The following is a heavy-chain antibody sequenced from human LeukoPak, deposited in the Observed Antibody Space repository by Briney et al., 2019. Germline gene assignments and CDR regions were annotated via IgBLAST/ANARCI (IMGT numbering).Heavy chain of an antibody. CDR1: GGSISSYY. Sequence: SETLSLTCTVSGGSISSYYWSWIRQPPGKGLEWIGYIYYSGGTNYNPSLKSRVTISVDRSKNQFSLKLSSVTAADTAVYYCARTSTVTTYYFDYWGQGTLVTVSS. D-gene: IGHD4-17*01. V-gene: IGHV4-59*12. CDR3: ARTSTVTTYYFDY. CDR2: IYYSGGT. J-gene: IGHJ4*02.